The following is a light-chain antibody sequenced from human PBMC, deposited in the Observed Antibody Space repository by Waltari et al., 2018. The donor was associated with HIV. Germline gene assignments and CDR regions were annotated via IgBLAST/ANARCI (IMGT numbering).Light chain of an antibody. CDR3: QSYDSRLSGSV. Sequence: SVLTQPPSVSGAPGQRVTISCSESGSNIGATYDVHWYQHLPGTAPKLLIYCNSNRPSGVPERFSGSNSGTSASLASTGLQPEDEGDYYCQSYDSRLSGSVFGGGTKLTVL. J-gene: IGLJ2*01. CDR2: CNS. CDR1: GSNIGATYD. V-gene: IGLV1-40*01.